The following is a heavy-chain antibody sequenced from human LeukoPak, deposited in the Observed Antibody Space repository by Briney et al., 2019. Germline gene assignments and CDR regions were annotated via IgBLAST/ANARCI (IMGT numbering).Heavy chain of an antibody. CDR3: AKDYYYDSSGYSHLFDY. Sequence: GGSLRLSCAASGFTFSSYGMHWVRQAPGKGLEWVAVIWYDGSNKYYADSVKGRFTISRDNSKNTLYLQMNSLRAEDTAVYYCAKDYYYDSSGYSHLFDYWGQGTLVTVSS. V-gene: IGHV3-30*02. D-gene: IGHD3-22*01. CDR1: GFTFSSYG. CDR2: IWYDGSNK. J-gene: IGHJ4*02.